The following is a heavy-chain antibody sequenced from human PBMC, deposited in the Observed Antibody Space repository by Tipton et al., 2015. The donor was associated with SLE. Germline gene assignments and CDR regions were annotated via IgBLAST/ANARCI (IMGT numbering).Heavy chain of an antibody. CDR3: AKGNQQFHPIDY. CDR1: GFDFAKYA. Sequence: GSLRLSCAASGFDFAKYAMSWVRQAPGKGLEWLAFIRYDGSDDSYADAVKGRFTISRDNSKNTLYVQMNSLRSEDTAVYYCAKGNQQFHPIDYWGQGTLVTVSS. CDR2: IRYDGSDD. V-gene: IGHV3-30*02. D-gene: IGHD1-14*01. J-gene: IGHJ4*02.